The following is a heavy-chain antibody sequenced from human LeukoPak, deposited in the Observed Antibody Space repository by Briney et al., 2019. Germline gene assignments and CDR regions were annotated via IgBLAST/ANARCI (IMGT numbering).Heavy chain of an antibody. J-gene: IGHJ4*02. V-gene: IGHV4-59*01. D-gene: IGHD1-14*01. Sequence: PETLSLTCTDSGGTISSYNRSWIRQPPGKGLEWIGYIYHSGNTNYDPSLKSRVTIAVDTSKNQFSLRLSSVTAADTAMYYCARETPESLFDYWGQGIQVTVSS. CDR1: GGTISSYN. CDR3: ARETPESLFDY. CDR2: IYHSGNT.